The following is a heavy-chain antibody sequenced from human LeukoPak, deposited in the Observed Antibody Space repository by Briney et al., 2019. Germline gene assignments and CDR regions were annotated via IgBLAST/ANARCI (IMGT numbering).Heavy chain of an antibody. CDR3: ARVDYSDSSRHFDY. Sequence: PSETLSLTCAVYGESFSGYYWAWIRQPPGKGLEWIGEINHTGRTNYKPSLKSRVTISVDSSKNQFSLRLNSVTAADTAVYYYARVDYSDSSRHFDYWGQGILVTVSS. V-gene: IGHV4-34*01. CDR1: GESFSGYY. J-gene: IGHJ4*02. D-gene: IGHD4-11*01. CDR2: INHTGRT.